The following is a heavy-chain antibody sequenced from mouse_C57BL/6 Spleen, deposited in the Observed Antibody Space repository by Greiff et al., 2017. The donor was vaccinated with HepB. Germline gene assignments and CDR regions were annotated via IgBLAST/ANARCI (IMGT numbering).Heavy chain of an antibody. CDR1: GYSITSGYD. CDR3: AREGGRGFAY. J-gene: IGHJ3*01. V-gene: IGHV3-1*01. D-gene: IGHD3-1*01. CDR2: ISYSGST. Sequence: EVKLQQSGPGMVKPSQSLSLTCTVTGYSITSGYDWHWIRHFPGNTLEWMGYISYSGSTNYNPSLKSRISITHDTSKNHFFLKLNSVTTEDTATYYCAREGGRGFAYWGQGTLVTVSA.